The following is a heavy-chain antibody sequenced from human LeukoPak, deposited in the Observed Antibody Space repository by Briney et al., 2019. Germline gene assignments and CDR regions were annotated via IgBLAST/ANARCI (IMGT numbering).Heavy chain of an antibody. Sequence: SVKVSCKASGGTFSSYAISWVRQAPGQGLEWMGGISPIFGTANYAQKFQGRVTITADESTSTAYMELSSLRSEDTAVYYCARDPLAYCGGDCYRLYAFDIWGQGTMVTVSS. D-gene: IGHD2-21*01. J-gene: IGHJ3*02. CDR3: ARDPLAYCGGDCYRLYAFDI. V-gene: IGHV1-69*01. CDR2: ISPIFGTA. CDR1: GGTFSSYA.